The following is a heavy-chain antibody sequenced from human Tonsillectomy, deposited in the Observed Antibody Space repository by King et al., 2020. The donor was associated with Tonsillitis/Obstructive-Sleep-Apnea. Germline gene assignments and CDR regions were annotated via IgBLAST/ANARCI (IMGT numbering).Heavy chain of an antibody. Sequence: VQLVQSGAEVKKPGASVKVSCKASGYTFTSYYMHWVRQAPGQGLEWMGIINPSGGSTSYAQKFQGRVTMTRDTSTSTVYMELSGLRSEDTAVYYCARDASGSVATTPLNWFGPWGQGTLVTVSS. V-gene: IGHV1-46*01. CDR1: GYTFTSYY. J-gene: IGHJ5*02. D-gene: IGHD5-12*01. CDR3: ARDASGSVATTPLNWFGP. CDR2: INPSGGST.